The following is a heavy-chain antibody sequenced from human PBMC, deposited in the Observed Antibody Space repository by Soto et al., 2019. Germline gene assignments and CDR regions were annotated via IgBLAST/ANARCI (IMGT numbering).Heavy chain of an antibody. D-gene: IGHD3-10*01. Sequence: SETLSLTCTVSGGSISSSSYYWGWIRQPPGKGLEWIGSIYYSGSTYYNPSLKSRVTISVDTSKNQFSLKLSSVTAADTAVYYCARHHVLLWFGELLNIPNYYGMDVWGQGTTVTVSS. V-gene: IGHV4-39*01. CDR2: IYYSGST. CDR3: ARHHVLLWFGELLNIPNYYGMDV. J-gene: IGHJ6*02. CDR1: GGSISSSSYY.